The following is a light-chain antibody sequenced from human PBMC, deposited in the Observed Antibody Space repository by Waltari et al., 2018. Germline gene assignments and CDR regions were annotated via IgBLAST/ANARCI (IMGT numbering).Light chain of an antibody. CDR1: ESISSD. V-gene: IGKV3-15*01. CDR2: GAS. J-gene: IGKJ1*01. Sequence: EIVLTQSPATLSVSPGERATLSCRASESISSDLAWYQKKPGQAPRLLIYGASTEATGIPARFSGSGSGTEFTLTISSLQSEDFAVYYCQQYNDWPRTFGQGTKVEIK. CDR3: QQYNDWPRT.